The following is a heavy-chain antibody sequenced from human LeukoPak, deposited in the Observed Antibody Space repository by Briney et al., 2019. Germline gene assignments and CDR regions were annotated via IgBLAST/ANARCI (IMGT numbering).Heavy chain of an antibody. CDR2: IKPDGSEE. Sequence: AGGSLRLSCAASRFTFSGYWMTWVRQAPGKGLEWVAYIKPDGSEEDYVDSVKGRFTISRDNAKNSLYLQMNSLRAEDTAVYYCARGGSYYDYWGQGTLVTVSS. J-gene: IGHJ4*02. CDR1: RFTFSGYW. D-gene: IGHD1-26*01. CDR3: ARGGSYYDY. V-gene: IGHV3-7*01.